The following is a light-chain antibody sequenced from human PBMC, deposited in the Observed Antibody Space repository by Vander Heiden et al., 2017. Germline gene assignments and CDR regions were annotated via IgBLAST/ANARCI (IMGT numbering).Light chain of an antibody. CDR1: QGIANL. V-gene: IGKV1-9*01. Sequence: DIQLTQSPSFLSASVGDRVTITCRASQGIANLLAWYQQKPGKGPNLLIYAASTLQSRVPSRFSGSGSGTEFTLTISSLQPEDFATYYCQEVNYFPNTFGGGTKVEIK. J-gene: IGKJ4*01. CDR3: QEVNYFPNT. CDR2: AAS.